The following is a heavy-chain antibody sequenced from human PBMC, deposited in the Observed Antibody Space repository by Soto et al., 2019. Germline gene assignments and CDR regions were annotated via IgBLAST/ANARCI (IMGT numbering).Heavy chain of an antibody. J-gene: IGHJ5*01. CDR1: GFTFSNYG. V-gene: IGHV3-33*01. Sequence: QVQLVESGGGVVQPGRSLRLSCAASGFTFSNYGMHWVRQAPGKGLEWVAVIWYDGSNIYYADSVRGRFTISRDNSKKTMYLQMNSLSAEDTAVYYCARDDYGPDSWGQGTLVTVSS. CDR3: ARDDYGPDS. D-gene: IGHD4-17*01. CDR2: IWYDGSNI.